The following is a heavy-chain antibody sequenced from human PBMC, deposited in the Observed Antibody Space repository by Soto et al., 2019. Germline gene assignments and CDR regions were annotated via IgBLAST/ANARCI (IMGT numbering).Heavy chain of an antibody. V-gene: IGHV3-30*18. CDR2: ISNDGQSE. J-gene: IGHJ6*02. CDR1: GFTFSSYG. Sequence: QLVESGGDVVQAGTSLRLSCVASGFTFSSYGFHWVRQRPGKGLEWVAVISNDGQSEYYSESVKGLFSVSREWPGSTVYLKITSLRPEDSAVYYCEKEGGGGGRHFYYGMDVWGQGTTVTVSS. CDR3: EKEGGGGGRHFYYGMDV. D-gene: IGHD1-26*01.